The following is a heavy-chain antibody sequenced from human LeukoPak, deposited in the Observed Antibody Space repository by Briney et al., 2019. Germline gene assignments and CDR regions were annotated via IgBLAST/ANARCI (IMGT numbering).Heavy chain of an antibody. CDR1: VYTFTGYY. V-gene: IGHV1-2*02. Sequence: ASVKVSCMASVYTFTGYYMHWVRQAPGQGLEWMGWINPNSGGTNYAQKFQGRVTMTRDPSISTAYMELSRLRSDDTAVYYCAAYSSSSRRYYYCMDVWGQGTTVTVSS. CDR2: INPNSGGT. D-gene: IGHD6-6*01. J-gene: IGHJ6*02. CDR3: AAYSSSSRRYYYCMDV.